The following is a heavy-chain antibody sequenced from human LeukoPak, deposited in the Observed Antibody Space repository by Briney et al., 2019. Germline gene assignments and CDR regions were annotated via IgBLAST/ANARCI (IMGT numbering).Heavy chain of an antibody. CDR2: ISSSSSTI. D-gene: IGHD6-25*01. V-gene: IGHV3-48*04. CDR3: ARDLSARVSYYYYYYMDV. Sequence: PGGSLRLSCAASGFTFSSYSMNWVRQAPGKGLEWVSYISSSSSTIYYADSVKGRFTISRDNAKNSLYLQMNSLRAEDTAVYYCARDLSARVSYYYYYYMDVWGKGTTVTVSS. J-gene: IGHJ6*03. CDR1: GFTFSSYS.